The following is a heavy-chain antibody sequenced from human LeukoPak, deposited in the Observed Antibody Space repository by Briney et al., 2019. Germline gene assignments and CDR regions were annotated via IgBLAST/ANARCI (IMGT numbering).Heavy chain of an antibody. CDR1: GYTFTVYY. CDR3: ARVGSEADKDY. D-gene: IGHD3-16*01. V-gene: IGHV1-2*02. Sequence: ASVKVSCKASGYTFTVYYMRWGRQAPGQRLGWMGWINRNSGGTNYAQKFQGRVTMTSDTSISPAYMELSRLRSADTAVYYCARVGSEADKDYWGQGTLVTVSS. J-gene: IGHJ4*02. CDR2: INRNSGGT.